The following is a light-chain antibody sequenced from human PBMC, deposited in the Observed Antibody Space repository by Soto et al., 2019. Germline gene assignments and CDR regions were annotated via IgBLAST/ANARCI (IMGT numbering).Light chain of an antibody. CDR1: QSVSSTY. CDR2: GAS. CDR3: QQYERSPTT. Sequence: EIVLTQSPGTLSLSPGERATLSCRASQSVSSTYLAWYQQKPGQAPCLLIYGASRRATGIPDRFSGSGSGTDFTLTISRLEPEDFAVYYCQQYERSPTTFGGGIKVELK. J-gene: IGKJ4*01. V-gene: IGKV3-20*01.